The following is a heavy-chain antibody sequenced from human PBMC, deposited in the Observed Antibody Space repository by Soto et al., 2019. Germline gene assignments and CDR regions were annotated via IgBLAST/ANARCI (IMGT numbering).Heavy chain of an antibody. J-gene: IGHJ3*02. CDR2: IYYSGST. CDR1: GGSVSSGSYY. D-gene: IGHD1-1*01. V-gene: IGHV4-61*01. CDR3: ARVERPAAFDI. Sequence: QVQLQESGPGLVKPSETLSLTCTVSGGSVSSGSYYWSWIRQPPGKGLEWIGYIYYSGSTNYNPSLKSRVTISGDTSKNQFSLKLSSVTAADTGVYYCARVERPAAFDIWGQGTMVTVSS.